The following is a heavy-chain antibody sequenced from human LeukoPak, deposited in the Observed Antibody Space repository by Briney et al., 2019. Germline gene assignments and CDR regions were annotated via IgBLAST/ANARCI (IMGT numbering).Heavy chain of an antibody. Sequence: GGSLRLSCAASGFTFSGSGMHWVRQAPGKGLEWVTFIRYDGSNKYYTDSVKGRFTISRDNSKNTLYLQMDSLRAEDTAVYYCARGYDFWSGYYSPTRGYFGYWGQGTLVTVSS. CDR1: GFTFSGSG. V-gene: IGHV3-30*02. CDR3: ARGYDFWSGYYSPTRGYFGY. D-gene: IGHD3-3*01. J-gene: IGHJ4*02. CDR2: IRYDGSNK.